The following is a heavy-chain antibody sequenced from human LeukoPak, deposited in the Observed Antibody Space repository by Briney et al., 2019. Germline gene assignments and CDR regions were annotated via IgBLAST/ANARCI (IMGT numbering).Heavy chain of an antibody. CDR3: AKVTTGYFLDAFNI. Sequence: GGSLRLSCAASGFTFSSYAMNWVRQAPGRGLEWVSSISGSGGGTYYADSVKGRFTISRDNSKNTLYLQMNSLRAEDTAVYSCAKVTTGYFLDAFNIWGQGTMVTVSS. CDR1: GFTFSSYA. D-gene: IGHD3-9*01. J-gene: IGHJ3*02. V-gene: IGHV3-23*01. CDR2: ISGSGGGT.